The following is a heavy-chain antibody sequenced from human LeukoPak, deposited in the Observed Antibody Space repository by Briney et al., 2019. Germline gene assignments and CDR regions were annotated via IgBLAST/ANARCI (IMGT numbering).Heavy chain of an antibody. Sequence: GGSLRLPCAASGFTFNNYAMHWVRQAPGKGLEWVAVIWDDGSNKYYADSVKGRFTISRDNSKNTLYLQMNTLRAEDTAVYFCARGGGRGYNWNDLGDWGQGTLVTVSS. CDR2: IWDDGSNK. CDR1: GFTFNNYA. CDR3: ARGGGRGYNWNDLGD. J-gene: IGHJ4*02. D-gene: IGHD1-1*01. V-gene: IGHV3-33*01.